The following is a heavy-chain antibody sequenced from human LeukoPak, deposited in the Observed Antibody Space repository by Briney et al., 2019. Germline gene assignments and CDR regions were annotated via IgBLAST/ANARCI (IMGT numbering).Heavy chain of an antibody. V-gene: IGHV3-74*01. D-gene: IGHD6-19*01. CDR2: INSDGSST. CDR1: GFTFSSYW. Sequence: PGGSLRLSCAASGFTFSSYWMHWVRQAPGKGLVWVSRINSDGSSTSYADSVKGRFTISRDNAKNSLYLQMNSLRAEDTAVYYCARDSSGWYNYYYGMDVWGQGTTVTVSS. CDR3: ARDSSGWYNYYYGMDV. J-gene: IGHJ6*02.